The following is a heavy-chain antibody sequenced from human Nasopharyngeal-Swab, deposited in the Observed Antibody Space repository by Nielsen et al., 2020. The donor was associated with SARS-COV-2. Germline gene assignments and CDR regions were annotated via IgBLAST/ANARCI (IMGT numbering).Heavy chain of an antibody. J-gene: IGHJ6*02. D-gene: IGHD6-13*01. Sequence: GGSLRLSCAASGFTFSSYVMHWVRQAPGKGLEWVAVIWYDGSNKYYADSVKGRFTISRDNSKNTLYLQMNSLRAEDTAVYYCAREFSSWYAIGHYYYYYGMDVWGQGTTVTVSS. V-gene: IGHV3-33*01. CDR3: AREFSSWYAIGHYYYYYGMDV. CDR1: GFTFSSYV. CDR2: IWYDGSNK.